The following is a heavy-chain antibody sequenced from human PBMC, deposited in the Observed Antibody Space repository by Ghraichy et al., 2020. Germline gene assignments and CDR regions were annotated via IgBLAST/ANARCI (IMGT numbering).Heavy chain of an antibody. J-gene: IGHJ4*02. Sequence: GGSLRLSCSASGLSFSDYAIHWVRQAPGKGLEYFAVISGNGNTTYYADSVKGRFTMSRDNSKNTAFLQMRSLRAEDTAVYYCLTWARGNFYFDFWGQGTLVTVSS. CDR1: GLSFSDYA. D-gene: IGHD1-1*01. V-gene: IGHV3-64D*06. CDR2: ISGNGNTT. CDR3: LTWARGNFYFDF.